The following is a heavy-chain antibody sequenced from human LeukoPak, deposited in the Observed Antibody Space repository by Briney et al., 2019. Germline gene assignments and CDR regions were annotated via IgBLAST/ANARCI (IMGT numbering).Heavy chain of an antibody. D-gene: IGHD2-21*02. Sequence: GASLQISCKGSGFILTNYWIGWVRQVPGKGLDWMGIIYHGDSDTRYSPSFQGQVTISADKSINTAHLQWSSLKASDTAMYYCARQYCGGDCYPEPDAFDIWGQGTMVTVSS. V-gene: IGHV5-51*01. CDR1: GFILTNYW. J-gene: IGHJ3*02. CDR3: ARQYCGGDCYPEPDAFDI. CDR2: IYHGDSDT.